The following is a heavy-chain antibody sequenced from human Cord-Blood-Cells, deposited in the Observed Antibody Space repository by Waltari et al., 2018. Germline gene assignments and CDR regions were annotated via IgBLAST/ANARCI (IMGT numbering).Heavy chain of an antibody. J-gene: IGHJ4*02. V-gene: IGHV1-3*01. D-gene: IGHD5-12*01. Sequence: QVQLVQSGAEVKKPGASVTVSCKAYGYTFPSYAMHWVRQAPGQRLEWMGWINAGNGNTKYSQKFQGRVTITRDTSASTAYMELSSLRSEDTAVYYCARDSAGATIDYWGQGTLVTVSS. CDR3: ARDSAGATIDY. CDR1: GYTFPSYA. CDR2: INAGNGNT.